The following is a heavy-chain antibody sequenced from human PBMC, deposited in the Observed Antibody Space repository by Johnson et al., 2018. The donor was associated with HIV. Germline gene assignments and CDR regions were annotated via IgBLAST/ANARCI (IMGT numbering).Heavy chain of an antibody. CDR3: ARAGGSSLAFDI. CDR2: ISSNGGST. J-gene: IGHJ3*02. Sequence: VQLVESGGGVVQPGGSLRLSCAASGFTFSSYAMHWVRQAPGKGLEYVSAISSNGGSTYYANSVQGRFTISRDNSKNTLYRQMGSLRAEDMAVYYCARAGGSSLAFDIWGQGTMVTVSS. D-gene: IGHD6-6*01. V-gene: IGHV3-64*01. CDR1: GFTFSSYA.